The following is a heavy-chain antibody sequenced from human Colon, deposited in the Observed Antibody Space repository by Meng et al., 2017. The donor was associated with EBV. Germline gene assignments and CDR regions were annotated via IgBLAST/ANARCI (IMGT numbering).Heavy chain of an antibody. D-gene: IGHD2-21*02. V-gene: IGHV4-4*02. CDR2: IYHSGST. Sequence: LQGTGPGLGKPSGTLSLTCAVSGGSLSSRNWWSWVRQPPGKGLEWIGEIYHSGSTNYNPSLTSRVTISVDESKNQFSLRLSSVTAADTAVYYCARVGAYCGGDCYHPRWGQGTLVTVSS. CDR1: GGSLSSRNW. J-gene: IGHJ4*02. CDR3: ARVGAYCGGDCYHPR.